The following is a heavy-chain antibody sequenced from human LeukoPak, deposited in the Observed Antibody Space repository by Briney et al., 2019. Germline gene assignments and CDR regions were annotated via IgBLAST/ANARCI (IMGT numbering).Heavy chain of an antibody. Sequence: GESLKISCKGSGYSFTSYWIGWVRQMPGKGLEWMGIIYPCDSDTRYSPSFQGQVTISADKSISTAYLQWSSLKASDTAMYYCARPKYYYDSSGGLGAFDIWGQGTMVTVSS. D-gene: IGHD3-22*01. V-gene: IGHV5-51*01. J-gene: IGHJ3*02. CDR1: GYSFTSYW. CDR2: IYPCDSDT. CDR3: ARPKYYYDSSGGLGAFDI.